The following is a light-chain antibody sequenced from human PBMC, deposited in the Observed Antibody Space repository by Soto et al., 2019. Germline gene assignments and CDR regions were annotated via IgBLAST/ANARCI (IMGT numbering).Light chain of an antibody. J-gene: IGKJ1*01. Sequence: ILLTQSPCTLSLSPGERATLSCRASQSVSSSYLAWYQQKPGQAPRLLIYGASSRATGIPDRFSGSGSGTDFTLTISRLEPEDFAVYYCQQYGSSPQWTFGQGTKVDIK. CDR3: QQYGSSPQWT. CDR1: QSVSSSY. CDR2: GAS. V-gene: IGKV3-20*01.